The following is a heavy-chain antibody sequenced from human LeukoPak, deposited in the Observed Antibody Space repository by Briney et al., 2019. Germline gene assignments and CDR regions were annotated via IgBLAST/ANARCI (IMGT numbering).Heavy chain of an antibody. CDR3: AKVPLHGSGSYSDY. CDR2: ISGSGGST. J-gene: IGHJ4*02. Sequence: GGSLRLSCAASGLTFSSYAMSWVRQAPGKGLEWVSAISGSGGSTYYADSVKGRFTISRDNSKNTLYLQMNSLRAEDTAVYYCAKVPLHGSGSYSDYWGQGTLVTVSS. CDR1: GLTFSSYA. D-gene: IGHD3-10*01. V-gene: IGHV3-23*01.